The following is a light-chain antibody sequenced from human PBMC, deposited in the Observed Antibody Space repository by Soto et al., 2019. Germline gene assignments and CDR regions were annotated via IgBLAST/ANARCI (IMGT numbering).Light chain of an antibody. CDR3: QQSYSTHALT. V-gene: IGKV1-39*01. CDR2: AAS. Sequence: DIQMTQSPSSLSASVGDRVTITCRASQNINTCLNWYVQKPGKAPKLLIYAASSLQSGVPSRFSGSGSGTDFTLTISSLQPEDFATYYCQQSYSTHALTFGGGTKVDIK. J-gene: IGKJ4*01. CDR1: QNINTC.